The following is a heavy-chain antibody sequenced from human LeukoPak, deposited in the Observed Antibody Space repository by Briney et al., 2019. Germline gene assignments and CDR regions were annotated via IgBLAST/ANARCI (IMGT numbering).Heavy chain of an antibody. D-gene: IGHD3-22*01. V-gene: IGHV3-11*01. Sequence: PGGSLRLSCAASGFSFSDYYMSWIRQPPGKGLEWISYISSNGTVSFYADSVKGRFTISGDNAKTSFYLQMHSLRAADTAVYYCARVLRDYYDTSGYNYWYFDFWGRGTLVTVSS. J-gene: IGHJ2*01. CDR3: ARVLRDYYDTSGYNYWYFDF. CDR2: ISSNGTVS. CDR1: GFSFSDYY.